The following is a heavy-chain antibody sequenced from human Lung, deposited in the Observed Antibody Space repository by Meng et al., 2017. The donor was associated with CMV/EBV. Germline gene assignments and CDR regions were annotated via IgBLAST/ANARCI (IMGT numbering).Heavy chain of an antibody. V-gene: IGHV3-21*05. D-gene: IGHD3-3*01. Sequence: GEXXKISCAASGFTFSYYNMNWVRQGPGKGLEWVSFISGNSRDIYYVESVKGRFTISRDNADNSLYLQMNNLRAEDTAVYHCARDYRGVFWCGFYPRQGNGDDAXGQGXLVTVSS. CDR2: ISGNSRDI. CDR1: GFTFSYYN. J-gene: IGHJ5*02. CDR3: ARDYRGVFWCGFYPRQGNGDDA.